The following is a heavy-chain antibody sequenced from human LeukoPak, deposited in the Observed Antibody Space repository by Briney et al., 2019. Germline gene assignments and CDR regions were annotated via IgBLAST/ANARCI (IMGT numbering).Heavy chain of an antibody. Sequence: GGSLRLSCAASGSTFSDYYMSWIRQAPGKGLEWVSYISSSGSTIYYADSVKGRFTISRDNAKNSLYLQVNSLRAEDTAVYYCAGSSGYSYGYIDYWGQGTLVTVSS. J-gene: IGHJ4*02. CDR1: GSTFSDYY. V-gene: IGHV3-11*04. CDR2: ISSSGSTI. D-gene: IGHD5-18*01. CDR3: AGSSGYSYGYIDY.